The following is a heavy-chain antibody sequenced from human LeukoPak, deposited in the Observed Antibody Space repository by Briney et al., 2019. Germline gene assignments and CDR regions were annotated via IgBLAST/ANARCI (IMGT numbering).Heavy chain of an antibody. CDR2: IWYDGTYT. V-gene: IGHV3-33*08. D-gene: IGHD4-11*01. Sequence: PGGSLRLSCAASGFTFSSYEMNWVRQAPGKGLEWVAVIWYDGTYTNYADSVKGRFTISRDNSEKTFYLHMNSLRVEDTAIYYCTRDSGQYADAFEIWGQGTMVTVSS. J-gene: IGHJ3*02. CDR1: GFTFSSYE. CDR3: TRDSGQYADAFEI.